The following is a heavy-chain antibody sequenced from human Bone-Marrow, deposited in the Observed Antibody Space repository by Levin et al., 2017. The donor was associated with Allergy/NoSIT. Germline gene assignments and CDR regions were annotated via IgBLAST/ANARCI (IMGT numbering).Heavy chain of an antibody. Sequence: SETLSLTCAVYGASFGGYYWSWVRQSPGKGLVWVGEIHHTGRTNYNPSLESRLTMSVDTSKNQFSLNLKSVTAADTAVYYCARGLPYGSGSYYFDNWGQGTLVTVSS. CDR1: GASFGGYY. CDR2: IHHTGRT. D-gene: IGHD3-10*01. J-gene: IGHJ4*02. CDR3: ARGLPYGSGSYYFDN. V-gene: IGHV4-34*01.